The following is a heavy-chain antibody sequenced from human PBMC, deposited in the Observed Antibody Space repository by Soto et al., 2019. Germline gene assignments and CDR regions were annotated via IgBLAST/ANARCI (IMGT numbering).Heavy chain of an antibody. J-gene: IGHJ4*02. V-gene: IGHV1-18*01. CDR1: GYTCSSYG. D-gene: IGHD1-26*01. CDR2: IRAYYTNT. Sequence: ASVKISCRASGYTCSSYGISWLRLARGQGHEWVGLIRAYYTNTNYAQKLEGRVTMTTDTSTSASYMELRSLRSDDTAVYFCARDRLGPTGDYWGQGTLVTVSS. CDR3: ARDRLGPTGDY.